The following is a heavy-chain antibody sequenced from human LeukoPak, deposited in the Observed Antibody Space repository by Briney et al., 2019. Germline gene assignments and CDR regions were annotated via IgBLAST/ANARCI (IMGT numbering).Heavy chain of an antibody. CDR3: AKMGPGGYYYDSSDLDY. J-gene: IGHJ4*02. D-gene: IGHD3-22*01. V-gene: IGHV3-23*01. Sequence: GGSLTLSCAASGFTFSSYGMSWVRLAPGKGLEWVSAISGYGYNTHYADSVKGRFTISRDNSRNTLYLQVSSLRAEDTAVYYCAKMGPGGYYYDSSDLDYWGQGTLVTVSS. CDR1: GFTFSSYG. CDR2: ISGYGYNT.